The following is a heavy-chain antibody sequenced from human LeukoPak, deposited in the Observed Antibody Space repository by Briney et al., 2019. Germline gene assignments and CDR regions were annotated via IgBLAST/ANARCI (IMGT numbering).Heavy chain of an antibody. CDR2: ISYDGSNK. CDR1: GFTFSSYG. V-gene: IGHV3-30*18. J-gene: IGHJ4*02. CDR3: AKRGYYYDSSGYYSRTYFDY. Sequence: GGSLRLSCVVSGFTFSSYGMHWVRQAPGKGLKWEAVISYDGSNKYYADSVKGRFTISRDNSKNTLYLQMNSLRAEDTAVYYCAKRGYYYDSSGYYSRTYFDYWGQGTLVIVSS. D-gene: IGHD3-22*01.